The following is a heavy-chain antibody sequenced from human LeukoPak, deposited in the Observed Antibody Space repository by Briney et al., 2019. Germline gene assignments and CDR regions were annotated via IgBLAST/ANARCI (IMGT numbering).Heavy chain of an antibody. V-gene: IGHV4-39*01. D-gene: IGHD2-15*01. CDR3: ARLWSTSCKGGSCPHQPNY. Sequence: SETLSLTCTVSGGSISGSAYHWGWIRQPPGKGLEWIGTINYGGNTYYNLSLKSRVIVFLDTSKNQFSLKLSSVTAADTAVYYCARLWSTSCKGGSCPHQPNYWGQGTRVTVPS. CDR1: GGSISGSAYH. CDR2: INYGGNT. J-gene: IGHJ4*02.